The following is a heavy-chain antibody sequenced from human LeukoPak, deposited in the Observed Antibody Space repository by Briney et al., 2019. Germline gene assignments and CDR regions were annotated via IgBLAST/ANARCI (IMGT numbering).Heavy chain of an antibody. CDR3: ARHGITIFGVVIEFDY. J-gene: IGHJ4*02. CDR1: GYSISSGYY. V-gene: IGHV4-38-2*01. D-gene: IGHD3-3*01. Sequence: SETLSLTCAVSGYSISSGYYWGWIRPPPGKGLEWIGSIYHSGSTYYNPSLKRRVTISVDTSKNQFSLKLSSVTAADTAVYYCARHGITIFGVVIEFDYWGQGTLVTVSS. CDR2: IYHSGST.